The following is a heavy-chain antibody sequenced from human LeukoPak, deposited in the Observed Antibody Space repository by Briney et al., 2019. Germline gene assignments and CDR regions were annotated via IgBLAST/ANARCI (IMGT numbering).Heavy chain of an antibody. Sequence: PGGSLRLSCAASGLTFSSHTMTWVRQAPGKGLEWVANIKQDGSEKYYVDSVKGRFTISRDNAKNSLYLQMNSLRAEDTAVYYCARDRRGDYSSSWYSDYWGQGTLVTVSS. D-gene: IGHD6-13*01. CDR2: IKQDGSEK. V-gene: IGHV3-7*03. J-gene: IGHJ4*02. CDR1: GLTFSSHT. CDR3: ARDRRGDYSSSWYSDY.